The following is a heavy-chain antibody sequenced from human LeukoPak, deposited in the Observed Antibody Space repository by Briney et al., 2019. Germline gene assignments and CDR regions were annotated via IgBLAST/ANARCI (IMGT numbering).Heavy chain of an antibody. D-gene: IGHD6-19*01. Sequence: SQTLSLTCAISGDSVSSNSAAWNWIRQSPSRGLEWLGRTYYRSKWYNDYAVSVKSRITINPDTSKNQFSLQLNSVTPEDTAVYYCARDGFSGSGWYTHDYMDVWGKGTTVTVSS. CDR3: ARDGFSGSGWYTHDYMDV. CDR1: GDSVSSNSAA. V-gene: IGHV6-1*01. J-gene: IGHJ6*03. CDR2: TYYRSKWYN.